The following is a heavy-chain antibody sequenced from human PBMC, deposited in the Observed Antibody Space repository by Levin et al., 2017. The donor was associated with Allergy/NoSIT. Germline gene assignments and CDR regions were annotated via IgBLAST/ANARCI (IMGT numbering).Heavy chain of an antibody. Sequence: GSLRLSCTVSGGSISSYYWSWIRQPPGKGLEWIGYIYYSGSTNYNPSLKSRVTISVDTSKNQFSLKLSSVTAADTAVYYCARDFAPIYCSSTSCYSSYGMDVWGQGTTVTVSS. D-gene: IGHD2-2*01. V-gene: IGHV4-59*01. CDR1: GGSISSYY. J-gene: IGHJ6*02. CDR3: ARDFAPIYCSSTSCYSSYGMDV. CDR2: IYYSGST.